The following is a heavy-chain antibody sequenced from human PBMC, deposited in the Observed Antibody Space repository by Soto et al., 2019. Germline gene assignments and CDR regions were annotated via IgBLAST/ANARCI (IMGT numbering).Heavy chain of an antibody. CDR1: GGSISSGGYA. V-gene: IGHV4-30-2*03. J-gene: IGHJ4*02. CDR3: VRRHGLTVDAYY. Sequence: SLTCAFSGGSISSGGYAWSWIRQPPGKGLEWIGYINHSGKSFYNPSLKSRVTMSVDTSKNQFSLNLSSVTAADTAVYYCVRRHGLTVDAYYWGQGTLVTVSS. D-gene: IGHD2-21*02. CDR2: INHSGKS.